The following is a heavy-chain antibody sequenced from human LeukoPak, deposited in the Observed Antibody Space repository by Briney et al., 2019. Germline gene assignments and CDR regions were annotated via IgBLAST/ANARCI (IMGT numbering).Heavy chain of an antibody. V-gene: IGHV3-33*01. CDR3: ARDVYSSGWYDPFDY. CDR2: IWYDGSKT. D-gene: IGHD6-19*01. J-gene: IGHJ4*02. CDR1: GFTFTNYG. Sequence: PGGSLRLSCTTSGFTFTNYGINWVRQAPGKGLEWVAAIWYDGSKTSYTDSVKGRFTISRDNSKNTLYLQMNSLRAEDTAVYYCARDVYSSGWYDPFDYWGQGTLVTVSS.